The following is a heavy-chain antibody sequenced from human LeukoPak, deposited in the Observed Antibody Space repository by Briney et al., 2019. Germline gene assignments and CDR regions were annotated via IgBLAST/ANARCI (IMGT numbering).Heavy chain of an antibody. Sequence: GGPLRLSCAASGFTFSSYAMHWVRQAPGKGLEWVAVISYDGSNKYYADSVKGQFTISRDNSKNTLYLQMNSLRAEDTAVYYCAGAFITMAYFDYWGQGTLVTVSS. CDR1: GFTFSSYA. D-gene: IGHD3-10*01. J-gene: IGHJ4*02. CDR2: ISYDGSNK. CDR3: AGAFITMAYFDY. V-gene: IGHV3-30-3*01.